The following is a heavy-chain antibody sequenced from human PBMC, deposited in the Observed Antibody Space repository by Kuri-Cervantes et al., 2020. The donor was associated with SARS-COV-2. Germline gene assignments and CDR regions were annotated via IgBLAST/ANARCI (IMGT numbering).Heavy chain of an antibody. CDR1: GGSISSYY. V-gene: IGHV4-59*01. Sequence: SETLSLTCTVSGGSISSYYWSWIRQPPGKGLEWIGYIYYSGSTNYNPSLKSRVTISVDTSKNQFSLKLSSVTAADTAVYYCARHNYDFWSGPVDYWGQGTLVTVSS. CDR3: ARHNYDFWSGPVDY. D-gene: IGHD3-3*01. J-gene: IGHJ4*02. CDR2: IYYSGST.